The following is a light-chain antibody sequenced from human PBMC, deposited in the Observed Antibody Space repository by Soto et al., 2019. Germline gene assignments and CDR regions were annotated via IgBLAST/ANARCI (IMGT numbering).Light chain of an antibody. CDR2: EVR. CDR3: SSYTSNSSLI. CDR1: MRDVGAYNL. Sequence: QSALTQPASVSGSPGQSITISCAGTMRDVGAYNLVSWYQQHPGRAPPLIIYEVRNRPSGISFRFSGSKSGNTASLTISGLQAEDEADYYCSSYTSNSSLIFGGGTKLTVL. V-gene: IGLV2-14*01. J-gene: IGLJ2*01.